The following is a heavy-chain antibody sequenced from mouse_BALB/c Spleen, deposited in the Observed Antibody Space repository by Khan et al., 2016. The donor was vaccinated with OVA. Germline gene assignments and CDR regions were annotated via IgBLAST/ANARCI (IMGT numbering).Heavy chain of an antibody. J-gene: IGHJ4*01. CDR3: ARCLMEAMDY. V-gene: IGHV1-61*01. CDR2: IDPSDSET. CDR1: AYTFTSYW. Sequence: QVQLKESGAELVRPGASVKLSCKASAYTFTSYWMNWVKQRFGQGLEWIGMIDPSDSETHYNPMFKDKATLTVDKSSSTAFMQLSSLTSEDTAVYYCARCLMEAMDYLGQETSVTVSS.